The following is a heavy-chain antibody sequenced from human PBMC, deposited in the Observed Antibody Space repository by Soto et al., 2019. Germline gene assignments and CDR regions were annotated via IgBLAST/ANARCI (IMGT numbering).Heavy chain of an antibody. CDR1: GYSFTSYW. D-gene: IGHD2-2*02. CDR3: ARFYCSSTSCYTGRYYYGMDV. V-gene: IGHV5-51*01. J-gene: IGHJ6*02. Sequence: GECRKISCKGSGYSFTSYWISWVRQMPGKGLEWLGIIYPGDSDTRYSPSFQGQVTISADKSISTAYLQWSSLKASDTAMYYCARFYCSSTSCYTGRYYYGMDVWGQGTTVTVSS. CDR2: IYPGDSDT.